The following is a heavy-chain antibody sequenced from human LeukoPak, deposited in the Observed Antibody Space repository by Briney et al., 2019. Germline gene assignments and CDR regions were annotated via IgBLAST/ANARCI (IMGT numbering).Heavy chain of an antibody. V-gene: IGHV4-59*01. CDR1: GGSISSYY. J-gene: IGHJ4*02. CDR2: IYYSGST. CDR3: ASFNDYVGYFDY. Sequence: SETLSLTCTVSGGSISSYYWSWIRQPPGKGLEWIGYIYYSGSTNYNPSLKSRVTISVDTSKNQFSLKLSSVTAADTAVYCCASFNDYVGYFDYWGQGTLVTVSS. D-gene: IGHD4-17*01.